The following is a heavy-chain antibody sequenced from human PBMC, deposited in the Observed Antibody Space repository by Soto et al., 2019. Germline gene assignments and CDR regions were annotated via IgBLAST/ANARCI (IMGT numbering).Heavy chain of an antibody. Sequence: GGSLRLSCAASRFNFSDYYMSWIRQAPGKGLEWVSYISSSGSTIYYADSVKGRFTISRDNAKNSLYLQMNSLRAEDTAVYYCAREETIVDTFLATRHHHGGKLVWGQGTTVTGS. CDR1: RFNFSDYY. V-gene: IGHV3-11*01. CDR3: AREETIVDTFLATRHHHGGKLV. J-gene: IGHJ6*02. D-gene: IGHD3-3*02. CDR2: ISSSGSTI.